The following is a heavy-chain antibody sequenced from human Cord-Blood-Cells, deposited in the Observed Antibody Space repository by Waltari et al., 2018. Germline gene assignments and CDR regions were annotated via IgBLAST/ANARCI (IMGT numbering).Heavy chain of an antibody. V-gene: IGHV4-34*01. D-gene: IGHD1-26*01. CDR3: ARQQRELLNY. J-gene: IGHJ4*02. Sequence: QVQLQQWGAGLLKPSETLSLTCAVYGGSFRGYYWSWIRQPPGKGLEWIGEINHSGSTNYNPSLKSRVTISVDTSKNQFSLKLSSVTAADTAVYYCARQQRELLNYWGQGTLVTVSS. CDR1: GGSFRGYY. CDR2: INHSGST.